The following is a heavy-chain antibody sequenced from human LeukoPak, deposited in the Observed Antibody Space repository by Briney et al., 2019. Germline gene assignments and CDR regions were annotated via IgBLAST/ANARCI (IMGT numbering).Heavy chain of an antibody. CDR2: INQDGSEK. CDR3: AKDLSIVGATYFDY. D-gene: IGHD1-26*01. J-gene: IGHJ4*02. V-gene: IGHV3-7*01. CDR1: GFTFSDYW. Sequence: TGGSLRLSCAVSGFTFSDYWMTWVRQAPGKGLEWVANINQDGSEKYYVDSVEGRFTISRDSVKNSLYLQMTSVRADDTAMYYCAKDLSIVGATYFDYWGQGTLVTVSS.